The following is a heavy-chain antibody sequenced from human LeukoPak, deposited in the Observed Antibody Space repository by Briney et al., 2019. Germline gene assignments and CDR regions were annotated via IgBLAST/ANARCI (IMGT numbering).Heavy chain of an antibody. Sequence: RGSLRLSCAASGFSLSNFGMHWVRQAPGKGLEWVAALLYDGNTKHYADSVKGRFTISRDISKNTFYLQMNSLTAEDTAVYYCARDHRPEIQYYYMDVWGKGTTVAVSS. V-gene: IGHV3-33*01. CDR3: ARDHRPEIQYYYMDV. D-gene: IGHD1-14*01. CDR2: LLYDGNTK. CDR1: GFSLSNFG. J-gene: IGHJ6*03.